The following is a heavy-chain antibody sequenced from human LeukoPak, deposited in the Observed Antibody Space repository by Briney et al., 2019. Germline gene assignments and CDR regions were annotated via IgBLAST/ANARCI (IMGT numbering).Heavy chain of an antibody. J-gene: IGHJ4*02. D-gene: IGHD1-14*01. CDR3: TRGRGEPVRRFDY. CDR2: IRSKAYGGTT. V-gene: IGHV3-49*03. CDR1: GFTFGDYA. Sequence: PGGSLRLSCTASGFTFGDYAMSWFRQAPGRGLEWVGLIRSKAYGGTTEYAASVKGRFTISRDDSKSIAYLQMNSLKTEDTAVYYCTRGRGEPVRRFDYWGQGTLVTVSS.